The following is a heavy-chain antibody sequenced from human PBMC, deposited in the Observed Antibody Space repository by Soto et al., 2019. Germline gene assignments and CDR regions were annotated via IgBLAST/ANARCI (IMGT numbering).Heavy chain of an antibody. CDR2: INQSGSI. CDR1: GGLISGYY. J-gene: IGHJ4*02. CDR3: ARGWGRIFDY. V-gene: IGHV4-34*01. Sequence: QVQLQQWGAGLLKPSETLSLTCAVYGGLISGYYWSWIRQPPGKGLEWIGEINQSGSINYNPSLKSRVNISVDTSKNQFSLTLSSVTAADTAVYSCARGWGRIFDYWGQGSLVTVSS. D-gene: IGHD7-27*01.